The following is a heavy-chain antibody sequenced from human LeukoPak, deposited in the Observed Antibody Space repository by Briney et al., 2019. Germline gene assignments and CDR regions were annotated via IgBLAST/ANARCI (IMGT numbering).Heavy chain of an antibody. V-gene: IGHV3-11*01. CDR1: GFTFSDYY. D-gene: IGHD3-22*01. CDR2: IRCSGRTI. J-gene: IGHJ4*02. Sequence: GGSLRLSCAASGFTFSDYYMRWLRQAPGKGLEWLSYIRCSGRTIYYADSVKGRFTISRDNAKNSLYLQMNSLRVEDTAVYYCARHYYHSSGHGGYWGQGTLVTVSS. CDR3: ARHYYHSSGHGGY.